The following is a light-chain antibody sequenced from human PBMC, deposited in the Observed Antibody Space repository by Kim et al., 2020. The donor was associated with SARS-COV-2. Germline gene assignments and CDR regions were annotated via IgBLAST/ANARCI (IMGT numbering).Light chain of an antibody. Sequence: SITITCTGTSSDVGGYKYVSWCQQHHGRAPTLVMYEDSNRPPGVAHRFSGSKSGNTASLTIFGLQAEDDADDYCSSYIGGSFNDVFGSGTKVTVL. CDR3: SSYIGGSFNDV. CDR1: SSDVGGYKY. J-gene: IGLJ1*01. CDR2: EDS. V-gene: IGLV2-14*01.